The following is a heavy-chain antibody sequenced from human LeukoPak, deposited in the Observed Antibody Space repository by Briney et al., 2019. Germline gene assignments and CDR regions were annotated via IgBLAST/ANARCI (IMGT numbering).Heavy chain of an antibody. J-gene: IGHJ4*02. V-gene: IGHV3-23*01. D-gene: IGHD2-2*02. CDR2: IGGSGTRT. Sequence: GGTLRLSCAASGFTFTTYGMNWVRQAPGKGLEWVSGIGGSGTRTYYADSVKGRFTISRDNSKNTLYLQMNSLRAEDTAVYYCAKPKEYCSSTSCYTPFDYWGQGTLVTVPS. CDR3: AKPKEYCSSTSCYTPFDY. CDR1: GFTFTTYG.